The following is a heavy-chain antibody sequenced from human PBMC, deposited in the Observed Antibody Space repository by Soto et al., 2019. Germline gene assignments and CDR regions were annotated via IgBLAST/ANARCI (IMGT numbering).Heavy chain of an antibody. CDR3: AKLWGYCSSTSCSPIDY. CDR2: ISGSGGST. J-gene: IGHJ4*02. Sequence: GGSLRLSCAASGFTFSSYAMSWVRQAPGKGLEWVSAISGSGGSTYYADSVKGRFTISRDNSKNTLYLQMNSLRAEDTAVYYCAKLWGYCSSTSCSPIDYWGQGPLVTVSS. CDR1: GFTFSSYA. D-gene: IGHD2-2*01. V-gene: IGHV3-23*01.